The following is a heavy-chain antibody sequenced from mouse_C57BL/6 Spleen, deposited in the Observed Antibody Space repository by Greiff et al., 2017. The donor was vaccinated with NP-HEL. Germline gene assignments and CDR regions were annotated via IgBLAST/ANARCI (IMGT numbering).Heavy chain of an antibody. Sequence: VQLQQSGAELVKPGASVKISCKASGYAFSSYWMNWVKQRPGKGLEWIGQIYPGDGDTNYNGKFKGQATLTADKSSSTAYMQLSILTSEDSAVYFCARGITTVVPSLFAYWGQGTLVTVSA. CDR2: IYPGDGDT. CDR3: ARGITTVVPSLFAY. V-gene: IGHV1-80*01. J-gene: IGHJ3*01. D-gene: IGHD1-1*01. CDR1: GYAFSSYW.